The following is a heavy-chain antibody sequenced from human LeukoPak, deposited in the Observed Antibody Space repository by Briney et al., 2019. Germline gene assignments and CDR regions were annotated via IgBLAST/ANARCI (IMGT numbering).Heavy chain of an antibody. V-gene: IGHV4-39*03. CDR2: IYYSGST. CDR3: GYSSSSSSLYYYYMDV. J-gene: IGHJ6*03. Sequence: PSETLSLTCTVSSGSISSSSYYWGWIRQPPGKGLEWIGSIYYSGSTYYNPSLKSRVTISVDTSKNEFSLQLGSVTAADTAVYSRGYSSSSSSLYYYYMDVWGRGATVTVSS. CDR1: SGSISSSSYY. D-gene: IGHD6-6*01.